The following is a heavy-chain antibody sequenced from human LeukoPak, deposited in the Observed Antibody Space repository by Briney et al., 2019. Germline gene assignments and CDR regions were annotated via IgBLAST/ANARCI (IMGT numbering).Heavy chain of an antibody. J-gene: IGHJ4*02. CDR1: GYTFTSYG. CDR2: ISAYNGNT. Sequence: ASVKVSCKASGYTFTSYGISWVRQAPGQGLEWMGWISAYNGNTNYAQKLQGRVTTTTDTSTSTAYMELRSLRSDDTAVYYCAKDALGYYDSSGLTICFDYWGQGTLVTVSS. V-gene: IGHV1-18*01. D-gene: IGHD3-22*01. CDR3: AKDALGYYDSSGLTICFDY.